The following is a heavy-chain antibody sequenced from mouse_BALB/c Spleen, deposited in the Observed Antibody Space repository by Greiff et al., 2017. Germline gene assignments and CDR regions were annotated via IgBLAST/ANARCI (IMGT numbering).Heavy chain of an antibody. CDR2: ISYSGST. J-gene: IGHJ4*01. V-gene: IGHV3-2*02. CDR3: AGGNYPYYYAMDY. CDR1: GYSITSDYA. D-gene: IGHD2-1*01. Sequence: EVQLQESGPGLVKPSQSLSLTCTVTGYSITSDYAWNWIRQFPGNKLEWMGYISYSGSTSYNPSLKSRISITRDTSKNQFFLQLNSVTTEDTATYYCAGGNYPYYYAMDYWGQGTSVTVSS.